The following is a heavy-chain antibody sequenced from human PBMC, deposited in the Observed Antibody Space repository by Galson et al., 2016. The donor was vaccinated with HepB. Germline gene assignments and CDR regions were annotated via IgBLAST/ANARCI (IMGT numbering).Heavy chain of an antibody. Sequence: SLRLSCAASGFTFSSYPMSWVRQAPGKGLDWVSAISGSGGRTYYADSVKGRFAISRDNSKSTLYLQMSSLRAEDTAVYYCAKVEEVAVAGDAFDVWGQGTMVTVSS. V-gene: IGHV3-23*01. CDR1: GFTFSSYP. CDR2: ISGSGGRT. CDR3: AKVEEVAVAGDAFDV. D-gene: IGHD6-19*01. J-gene: IGHJ3*01.